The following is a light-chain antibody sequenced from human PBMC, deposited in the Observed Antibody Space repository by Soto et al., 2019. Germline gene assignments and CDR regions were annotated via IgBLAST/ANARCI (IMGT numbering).Light chain of an antibody. CDR1: QGISSS. V-gene: IGKV1-9*01. CDR2: AAS. CDR3: QQLNSYPRT. Sequence: DIQLTQSPSFLSASVGDRVTITCRASQGISSSLAWYQQKPGKAPKLLIYAASTLQSGVPSRFRGSGSGTEFTLTISSLQPEDFATYYCQQLNSYPRTFGQGTKVEIK. J-gene: IGKJ1*01.